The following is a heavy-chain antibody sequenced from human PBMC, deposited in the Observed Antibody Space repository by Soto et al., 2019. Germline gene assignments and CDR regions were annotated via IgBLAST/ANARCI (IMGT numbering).Heavy chain of an antibody. J-gene: IGHJ4*02. Sequence: QVQLQESAPGLVKPWRTLSLTCAVPVASISSFYCIWIRQPPGKGLESIGYLYYGRSANYNPSLKSRVTLSVDTSTNQCSLTLSSMTAADTAVYYCALRSMAVVPEYWGQGTLVTVSS. V-gene: IGHV4-59*13. CDR3: ALRSMAVVPEY. D-gene: IGHD3-22*01. CDR1: VASISSFY. CDR2: LYYGRSA.